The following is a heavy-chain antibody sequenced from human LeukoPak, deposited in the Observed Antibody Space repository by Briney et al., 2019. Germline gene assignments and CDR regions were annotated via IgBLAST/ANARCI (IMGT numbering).Heavy chain of an antibody. CDR1: GYTFTSYG. V-gene: IGHV1-18*01. CDR3: ARDYLVPAAIYYYYGMDV. J-gene: IGHJ6*02. Sequence: GASVKVSCKASGYTFTSYGISWVRQAPGQGLEWMGWISAYNGNTNYPQKLQGRVTMTTDTSTSTAYMELRSLRSDDTAVYYCARDYLVPAAIYYYYGMDVWGQGTTVTVSS. CDR2: ISAYNGNT. D-gene: IGHD2-2*01.